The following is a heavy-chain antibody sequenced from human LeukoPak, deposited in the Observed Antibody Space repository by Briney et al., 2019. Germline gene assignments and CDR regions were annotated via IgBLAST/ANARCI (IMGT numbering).Heavy chain of an antibody. CDR2: ISAYDGYT. D-gene: IGHD6-6*01. CDR3: ARVSGSIVARSAWFDS. CDR1: GYIFTKYG. J-gene: IGHJ5*01. Sequence: ASVKISCKASGYIFTKYGFTWVRQAPGQGLEWMGWISAYDGYTNHAQKFQGRVTMTTDASTSTAYMELRSLRSDDTAVYYCARVSGSIVARSAWFDSWGQGTLVTVSS. V-gene: IGHV1-18*01.